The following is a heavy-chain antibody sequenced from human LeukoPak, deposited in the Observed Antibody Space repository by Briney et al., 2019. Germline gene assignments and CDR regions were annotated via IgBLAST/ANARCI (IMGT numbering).Heavy chain of an antibody. Sequence: ASVKVSCKASGYTFTSYDINWVRQDTGQGLEWMGWMDPNSGNTGYAQKFQGRVTMTRNTSISTAYMELSSLRSEDTAVYYCAREFRVVAPTQGDDYWGQGTLVTVSS. D-gene: IGHD2-21*01. CDR3: AREFRVVAPTQGDDY. CDR2: MDPNSGNT. V-gene: IGHV1-8*01. J-gene: IGHJ4*02. CDR1: GYTFTSYD.